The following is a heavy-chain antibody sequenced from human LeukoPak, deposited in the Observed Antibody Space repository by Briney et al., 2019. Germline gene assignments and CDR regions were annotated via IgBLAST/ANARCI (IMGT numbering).Heavy chain of an antibody. V-gene: IGHV4-34*01. CDR1: GGSFSGYY. CDR2: INHSGST. D-gene: IGHD6-19*01. Sequence: PSETLSLTCAVYGGSFSGYYWSWIRQPPGKGLEWIGEINHSGSTNYNPSLKSRVTISVDTSKNQFSLKLSSVTAADTAVYYCARGRAYGTGWYRSIGYFDYWGQGTLVTVSS. J-gene: IGHJ4*02. CDR3: ARGRAYGTGWYRSIGYFDY.